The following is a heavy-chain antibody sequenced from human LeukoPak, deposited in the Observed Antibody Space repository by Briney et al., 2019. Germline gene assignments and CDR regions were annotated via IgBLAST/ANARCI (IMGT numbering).Heavy chain of an antibody. Sequence: GSSVKLSCKASGGTFSSYAISWVRQAPGQGLEWMGGIIPIFGTANYAQKFQGRVTITADESTSTAYMELSSLRSKDTAVYYCARIENYDSSTKPFDYWGQGTLVTVSS. CDR3: ARIENYDSSTKPFDY. D-gene: IGHD3-22*01. CDR1: GGTFSSYA. J-gene: IGHJ4*02. V-gene: IGHV1-69*01. CDR2: IIPIFGTA.